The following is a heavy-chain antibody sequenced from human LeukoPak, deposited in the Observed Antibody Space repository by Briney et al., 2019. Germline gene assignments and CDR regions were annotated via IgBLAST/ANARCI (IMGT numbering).Heavy chain of an antibody. CDR3: ARYGYYDSSGYYYFDY. J-gene: IGHJ4*02. V-gene: IGHV4-31*03. CDR1: GGSISSGGYY. D-gene: IGHD3-22*01. CDR2: IYYSGST. Sequence: SETLSLTCTVSGGSISSGGYYWSWIRQHPGKGLEWIGYIYYSGSTYYNPSLKSRVTISVDTSKNQFSLKLSSVTAADTAVYYCARYGYYDSSGYYYFDYWGQGTLVTVSS.